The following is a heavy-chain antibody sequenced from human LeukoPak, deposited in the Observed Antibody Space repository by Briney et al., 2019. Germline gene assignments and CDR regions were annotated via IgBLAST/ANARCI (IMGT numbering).Heavy chain of an antibody. CDR1: GFTVGSNY. CDR2: IYSGGST. Sequence: GGSLRLSCAASGFTVGSNYMSWVRQAPGKGLEWVSVIYSGGSTYYADSVKGRFTISRDNSKNTLYLQMNSLRAEDTAVYYCAREGLAAHDAFDIWGQGTMVTVSS. D-gene: IGHD6-6*01. J-gene: IGHJ3*02. V-gene: IGHV3-53*01. CDR3: AREGLAAHDAFDI.